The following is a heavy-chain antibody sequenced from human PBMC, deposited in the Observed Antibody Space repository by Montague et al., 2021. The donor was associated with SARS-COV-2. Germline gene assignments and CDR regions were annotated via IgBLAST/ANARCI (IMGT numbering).Heavy chain of an antibody. D-gene: IGHD1-14*01. CDR1: GGSITSENW. J-gene: IGHJ4*02. V-gene: IGHV4-4*02. Sequence: SETLSLTCAVSGGSITSENWWRCVRQPPGKRLGCIGNFFLRGNINRNPSLKSGAYLSVDTSKNQFFLVRNSVTPADTAVYYCARAQPRTIEFWGQGTLVTVSS. CDR3: ARAQPRTIEF. CDR2: FFLRGNI.